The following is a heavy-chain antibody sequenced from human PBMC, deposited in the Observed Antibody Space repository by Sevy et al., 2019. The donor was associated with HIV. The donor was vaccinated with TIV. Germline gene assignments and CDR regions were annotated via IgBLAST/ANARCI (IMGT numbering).Heavy chain of an antibody. CDR3: ATRAGIAAAGRVFDY. D-gene: IGHD6-13*01. CDR1: GFTFSDHY. Sequence: GGSLRLSCAASGFTFSDHYMEWVRQAPGKGLEWVGRIRNKADSYTTEYAASVKGRFTISRDDSKNSLYLLMISLKTEDTAVYYCATRAGIAAAGRVFDYWGQGTLVTVSS. CDR2: IRNKADSYTT. J-gene: IGHJ4*02. V-gene: IGHV3-72*01.